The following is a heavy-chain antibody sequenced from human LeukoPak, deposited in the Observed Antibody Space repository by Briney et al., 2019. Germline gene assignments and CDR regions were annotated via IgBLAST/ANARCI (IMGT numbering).Heavy chain of an antibody. CDR2: IRVYRGNT. Sequence: GASVKVSCKTSGYTFSSYAISWVRQAPGQGLEWMGWIRVYRGNTNYAQKLQGRVTMTTDTSTNTAYMELRSLSSDDTAVYYCARILLSGNDAFDIWGQGTVVTVSS. CDR1: GYTFSSYA. D-gene: IGHD4-23*01. V-gene: IGHV1-18*01. CDR3: ARILLSGNDAFDI. J-gene: IGHJ3*02.